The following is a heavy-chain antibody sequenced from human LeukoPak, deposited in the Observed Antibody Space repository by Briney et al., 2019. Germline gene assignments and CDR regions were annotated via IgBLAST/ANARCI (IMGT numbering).Heavy chain of an antibody. V-gene: IGHV4-34*01. D-gene: IGHD6-25*01. Sequence: SETLSLTCAVYGGSFSGYYWSWIRQPPGKGLEWIGEINHSGSTNYNPSLKSRVTISVDTSKNQFSLKLSSVTAADTAVYYCARGAAPGYGGQGTLVTVPS. CDR3: ARGAAPGY. J-gene: IGHJ4*02. CDR1: GGSFSGYY. CDR2: INHSGST.